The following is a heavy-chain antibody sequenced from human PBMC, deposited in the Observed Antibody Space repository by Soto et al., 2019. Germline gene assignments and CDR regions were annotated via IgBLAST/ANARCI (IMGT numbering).Heavy chain of an antibody. CDR1: GFTFNNHY. CDR2: MSFDESYK. J-gene: IGHJ4*02. CDR3: VRGSPPPPHCSAGSCYHRYSFDY. D-gene: IGHD2-15*01. Sequence: EVQLVESGGGLVKPGGSLRLSCAASGFTFNNHYMNWVRQAPGKGLEWVSSMSFDESYKYYADSVTGRFTISRDNAENALFLQMNSLRAEDTAVYYCVRGSPPPPHCSAGSCYHRYSFDYWGQGTLVTVSS. V-gene: IGHV3-21*01.